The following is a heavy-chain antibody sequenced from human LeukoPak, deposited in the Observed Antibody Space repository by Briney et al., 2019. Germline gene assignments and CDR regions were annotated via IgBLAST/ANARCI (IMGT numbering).Heavy chain of an antibody. CDR3: AGVRSSSSVYFYYYMDV. D-gene: IGHD6-6*01. Sequence: GGSLSLSCAASGFTISSNYMSGVRQAPGKGLEWVSLIYSAGSTSYADYVQGRFTISRDNSKNTLSLQMNSLRAEDTAVYYCAGVRSSSSVYFYYYMDVWGKGTTVTVSS. V-gene: IGHV3-66*02. J-gene: IGHJ6*03. CDR2: IYSAGST. CDR1: GFTISSNY.